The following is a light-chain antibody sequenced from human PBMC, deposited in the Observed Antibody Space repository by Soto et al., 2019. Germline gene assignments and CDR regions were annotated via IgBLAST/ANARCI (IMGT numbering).Light chain of an antibody. CDR3: QHYNDYSWT. V-gene: IGKV1-5*03. CDR1: QSISIW. CDR2: GTS. Sequence: DIHMTQSPSTLSASVGDRDTITCRASQSISIWLAWYQQKPGRAPNLLIYGTSSLESGVPSRFSGSGSGTELTLTISSPQPDDFATYYCQHYNDYSWTFGQGTKVEIK. J-gene: IGKJ1*01.